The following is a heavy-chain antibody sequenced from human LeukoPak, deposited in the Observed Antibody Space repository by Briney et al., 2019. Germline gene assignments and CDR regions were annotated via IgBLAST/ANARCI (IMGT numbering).Heavy chain of an antibody. CDR2: IKQDGSEK. J-gene: IGHJ5*02. CDR3: ARDLHIVVVVAARSFDP. Sequence: PGGSLRLSCAASGFTFSSYWMSWVRQAPGKGLEWVANIKQDGSEKYYVDSVKGRFTISRDNAKNSLYLQMNSLRAEDTAVYYCARDLHIVVVVAARSFDPWGQGTLVTVSS. CDR1: GFTFSSYW. D-gene: IGHD2-15*01. V-gene: IGHV3-7*01.